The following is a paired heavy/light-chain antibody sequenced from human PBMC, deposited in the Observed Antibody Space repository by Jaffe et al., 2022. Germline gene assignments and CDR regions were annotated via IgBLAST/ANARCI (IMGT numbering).Light chain of an antibody. V-gene: IGKV3-11*01. CDR3: QQRSSGLT. CDR1: QSIDSY. CDR2: DAS. J-gene: IGKJ4*01. Sequence: EVVLTQSPGTLSLSPGDRATLSCRASQSIDSYLAWYQQIPGQAPRLLIYDASNRATGIPARFSGSGSGTDFTLTISSLEPEDSAIYYCQQRSSGLTFGEGTKVEIK.
Heavy chain of an antibody. Sequence: QVQLQESGPGLVKPWETLSLTCVVSGSSISSNYYWGWIRQSPGKAPEWIASIHHSGSTYYKPSLKNRVIISLDTSTNQFSLRLRFVTASDTAIYYCARGAYCSSTDCYVDYWGQGALVTVSS. J-gene: IGHJ4*02. CDR1: GSSISSNYY. D-gene: IGHD2-2*01. V-gene: IGHV4-38-2*01. CDR3: ARGAYCSSTDCYVDY. CDR2: IHHSGST.